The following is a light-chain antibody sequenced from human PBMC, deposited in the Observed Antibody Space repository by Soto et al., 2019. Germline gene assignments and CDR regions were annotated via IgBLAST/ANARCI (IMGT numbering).Light chain of an antibody. CDR1: QRVLSN. Sequence: EIVMTQSPATLSVSPGERATLSCRACQRVLSNVAWYQQTPVQAPRSLIYGASTWSTGIPARFSGSVSGTVFTLTSISLQSEDFAVYYCQQDNNWPPMAFGQETKVEIK. V-gene: IGKV3-15*01. CDR2: GAS. J-gene: IGKJ1*01. CDR3: QQDNNWPPMA.